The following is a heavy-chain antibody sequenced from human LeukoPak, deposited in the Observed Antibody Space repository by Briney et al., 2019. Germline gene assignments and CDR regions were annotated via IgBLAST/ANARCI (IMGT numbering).Heavy chain of an antibody. D-gene: IGHD6-13*01. V-gene: IGHV1-2*02. J-gene: IGHJ3*02. CDR3: ARMPGIAAAGTGAFDI. CDR1: GYTFTGYF. Sequence: ASVKVSCKPSGYTFTGYFIQWVRQAPGQGLEWMGWINPNSGGTNYAQKFQGRVTMTRDTSISTAFMELSRLRSDDTAVYYCARMPGIAAAGTGAFDIWGQGTMVTVSS. CDR2: INPNSGGT.